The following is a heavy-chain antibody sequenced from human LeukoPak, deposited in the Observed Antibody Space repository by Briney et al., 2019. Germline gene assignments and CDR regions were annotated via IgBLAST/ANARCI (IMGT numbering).Heavy chain of an antibody. J-gene: IGHJ6*03. CDR3: ARDLESPGELKYYYYMDV. Sequence: SVKVSCKAPGGTFSSYAISWVRQAPGQGLEWMGGIIPIFGTANYAQKFQGRVTITADKSTSTAYMELSSLRSEDTAVYYCARDLESPGELKYYYYMDVWGNGTTVTVSS. D-gene: IGHD1-26*01. V-gene: IGHV1-69*06. CDR2: IIPIFGTA. CDR1: GGTFSSYA.